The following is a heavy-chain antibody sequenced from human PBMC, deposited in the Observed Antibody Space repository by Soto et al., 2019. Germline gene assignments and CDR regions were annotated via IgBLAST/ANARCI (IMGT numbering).Heavy chain of an antibody. J-gene: IGHJ4*02. CDR3: AKGVRKAAAGEGLGDY. Sequence: EVQLLESGGGLVQPGGSLRLSCAASGFTFSSYAMSWVRQAPGKGLEWVSAISGSGGSTYYADSVKGRFTISRDNSKNTLYLQMNSLRAEDTAVYYCAKGVRKAAAGEGLGDYWDQGTLVTVSS. CDR2: ISGSGGST. D-gene: IGHD6-13*01. V-gene: IGHV3-23*01. CDR1: GFTFSSYA.